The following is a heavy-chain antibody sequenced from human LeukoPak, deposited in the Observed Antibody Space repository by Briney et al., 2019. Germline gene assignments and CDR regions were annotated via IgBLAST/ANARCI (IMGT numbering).Heavy chain of an antibody. CDR1: GGSISSYY. CDR3: ARHKPTGSYPLEL. D-gene: IGHD3-10*01. CDR2: IYYTGST. V-gene: IGHV4-59*08. Sequence: KTSETLSLTCTVSGGSISSYYWSWLRQPPGKGLEWIGHIYYTGSTNYNPSLRSRLTISVDTSTSQLSLKLSSVTAADTAVYYCARHKPTGSYPLELWGPGTLGTVSS. J-gene: IGHJ4*02.